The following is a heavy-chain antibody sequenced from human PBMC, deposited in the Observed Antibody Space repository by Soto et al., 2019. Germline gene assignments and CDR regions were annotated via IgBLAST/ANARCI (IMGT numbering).Heavy chain of an antibody. D-gene: IGHD6-6*01. CDR1: GFTFSSHW. J-gene: IGHJ4*02. V-gene: IGHV3-74*01. CDR3: ARDRPEILNLTDHPMFDY. Sequence: EVQLVESGGGLVQPGGSLRLSCAASGFTFSSHWMHWVRQVPGKGLVWVSRIKSDGSSTAYADSVKGRFTISRDNAKNTRYLQMNRLRVEDSAVYYCARDRPEILNLTDHPMFDYWGQGTLVTVSS. CDR2: IKSDGSST.